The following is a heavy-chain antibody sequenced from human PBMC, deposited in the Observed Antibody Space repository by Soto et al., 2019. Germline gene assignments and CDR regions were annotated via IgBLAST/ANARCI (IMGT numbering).Heavy chain of an antibody. V-gene: IGHV3-30-3*01. CDR2: ISFGGSDK. D-gene: IGHD6-19*01. CDR3: ARDRSPWLVAGDSYDI. CDR1: GFTFSSYP. J-gene: IGHJ3*02. Sequence: GGSLSLSCAASGFTFSSYPMHWVRQAPGKGLEWVAVISFGGSDKYYADAVKGRFTISRDNSKNTLYLQMTSLRADDTAVYYCARDRSPWLVAGDSYDIWGQGTMVTVSS.